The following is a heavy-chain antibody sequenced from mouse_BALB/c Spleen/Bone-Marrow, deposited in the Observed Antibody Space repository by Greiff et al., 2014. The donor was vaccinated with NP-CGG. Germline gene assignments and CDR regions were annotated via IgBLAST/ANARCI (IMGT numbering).Heavy chain of an antibody. CDR2: ISSGSSTI. CDR3: ARGSYYYGSSYDAMDY. CDR1: GFTFSSFG. J-gene: IGHJ4*01. V-gene: IGHV5-17*02. D-gene: IGHD1-1*01. Sequence: VKLMESGGGLVQPGGSRKLSCAASGFTFSSFGMHWVRQAPEKGLEWVAYISSGSSTIYYADTVKGRFTISRDNPKNTLFLQMTSLRSEDTAMYYCARGSYYYGSSYDAMDYWGQGTSVTVSS.